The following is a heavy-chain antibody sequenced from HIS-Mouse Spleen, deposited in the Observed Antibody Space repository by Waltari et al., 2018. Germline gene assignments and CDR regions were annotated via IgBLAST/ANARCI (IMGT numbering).Heavy chain of an antibody. V-gene: IGHV3-30*18. CDR3: AKDRLYDSSGYYFDAFDI. CDR2: KSYDGSNK. J-gene: IGHJ3*02. CDR1: GFTFSSYG. Sequence: QVQLVESGGGVVQPGRSLRLSCAASGFTFSSYGMHWVRRAPGKGRGVLAVKSYDGSNKYYADSVKGRFTIARDNSKNTLYLQMNSLRAEDTAVYYCAKDRLYDSSGYYFDAFDIWGQGTMVTVSS. D-gene: IGHD3-22*01.